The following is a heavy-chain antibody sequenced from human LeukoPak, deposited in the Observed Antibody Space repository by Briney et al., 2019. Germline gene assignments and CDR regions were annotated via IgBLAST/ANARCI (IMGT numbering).Heavy chain of an antibody. CDR3: AREGCTNSVCYPYYYYYMDV. Sequence: ASVKVSCKASGYTFTSYDINWVRQATGQGLEWMGWMNPNSGNTGYAQKFQGRVTITRNTSISTAYMELSSLRSEDTAVYYCAREGCTNSVCYPYYYYYMDVWGKGTTVTVSS. V-gene: IGHV1-8*03. CDR2: MNPNSGNT. D-gene: IGHD2-8*01. CDR1: GYTFTSYD. J-gene: IGHJ6*03.